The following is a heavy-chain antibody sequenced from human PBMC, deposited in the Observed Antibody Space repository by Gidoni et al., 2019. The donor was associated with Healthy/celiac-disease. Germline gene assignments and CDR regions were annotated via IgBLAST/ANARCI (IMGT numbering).Heavy chain of an antibody. J-gene: IGHJ6*02. CDR2: IWYDGSYK. D-gene: IGHD6-19*01. Sequence: QVALVESGGGVVQPGRSLRLACAASGFTFSSYGMHTVRQAPGKGLGWVAVIWYDGSYKFYVHPVKGRFTISSDNSKNTLYLQMNSLRAEDTAVYYCARDGYSSGWYPSSGSYYYGMDVWGQGTTVTVSS. V-gene: IGHV3-33*01. CDR3: ARDGYSSGWYPSSGSYYYGMDV. CDR1: GFTFSSYG.